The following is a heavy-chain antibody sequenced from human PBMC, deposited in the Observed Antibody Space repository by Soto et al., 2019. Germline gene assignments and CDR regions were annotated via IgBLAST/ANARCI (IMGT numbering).Heavy chain of an antibody. Sequence: GGSLRLSCAASGFTLRTYTMNWVRQAPGKGLEWVSSISISSSDRYYADSVRGRFTISRDNAKNALYLQMNSLRADDTAVYFCVRGMNPLFGGQGTLVTVS. CDR2: ISISSSDR. CDR3: VRGMNPLF. V-gene: IGHV3-21*06. J-gene: IGHJ4*01. CDR1: GFTLRTYT.